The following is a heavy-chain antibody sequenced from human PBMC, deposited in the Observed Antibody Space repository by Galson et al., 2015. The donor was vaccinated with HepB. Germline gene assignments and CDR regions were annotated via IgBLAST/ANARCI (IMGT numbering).Heavy chain of an antibody. V-gene: IGHV1-69*04. CDR3: AREVPYYDILTGYFDAFDI. D-gene: IGHD3-9*01. CDR2: IIPILGVA. CDR1: GGTFSSYA. Sequence: SVKVSCKASGGTFSSYAISWVRQAPGQGLEWMGRIIPILGVANYAQKFQGRVTITADKSTSTAYMELSSLRSDDTAVYYCAREVPYYDILTGYFDAFDIWGQGTMVTVSS. J-gene: IGHJ3*02.